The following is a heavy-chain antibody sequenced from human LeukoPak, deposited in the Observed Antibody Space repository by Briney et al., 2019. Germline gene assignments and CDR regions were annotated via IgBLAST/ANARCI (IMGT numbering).Heavy chain of an antibody. CDR2: ISDSGGST. Sequence: GGSLRLSCAASGFTFSSYAMSWVRQGPGKGLEWVSAISDSGGSTYYADSVKGRFTISRDNSKNTLYLQMNSLRAEDTAVYYCAKFLSGWSNTPPDYWGQGTLVTVSS. D-gene: IGHD6-19*01. CDR3: AKFLSGWSNTPPDY. J-gene: IGHJ4*02. CDR1: GFTFSSYA. V-gene: IGHV3-23*01.